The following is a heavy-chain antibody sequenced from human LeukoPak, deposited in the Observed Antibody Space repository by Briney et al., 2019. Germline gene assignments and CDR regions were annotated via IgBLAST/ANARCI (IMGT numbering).Heavy chain of an antibody. J-gene: IGHJ4*02. CDR3: VKDRVPDGRYSVDY. CDR2: IIGNAADK. Sequence: GGSLRLSGTASGFTFSTYAMNWVRQAPGKGLEWVSVIIGNAADKAYADSVKGRFTISRDNSKNTLYLQMNSLTVEDTAVYYCVKDRVPDGRYSVDYWGQGTLVTVSS. D-gene: IGHD3-16*02. CDR1: GFTFSTYA. V-gene: IGHV3-23*01.